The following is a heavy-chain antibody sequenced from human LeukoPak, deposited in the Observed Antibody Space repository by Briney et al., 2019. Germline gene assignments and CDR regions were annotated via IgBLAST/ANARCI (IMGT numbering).Heavy chain of an antibody. CDR2: INHSGST. J-gene: IGHJ5*02. Sequence: SETLSLTCAVSGGSFSGYYWSWIRQPPGKGLEWIGEINHSGSTNYNPSLKSRVTISVDTSKNQFSLKLSSVTAADTAVYYCATNPGGFCSGGDCYGEAPWGQGTLVTVSS. V-gene: IGHV4-34*01. CDR1: GGSFSGYY. D-gene: IGHD2-15*01. CDR3: ATNPGGFCSGGDCYGEAP.